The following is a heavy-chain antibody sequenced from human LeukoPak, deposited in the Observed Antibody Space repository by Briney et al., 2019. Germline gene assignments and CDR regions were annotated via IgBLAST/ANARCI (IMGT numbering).Heavy chain of an antibody. J-gene: IGHJ4*02. V-gene: IGHV4-30-2*01. CDR3: ARAPSNIHGDCAYFDY. CDR2: IYHSGST. CDR1: DGSISSDDYS. Sequence: SETLSLTCAVSDGSISSDDYSWGWIRQPPGKGLEWIGYIYHSGSTYYNPSLKSRVAMSIDRSKKQFSLTLSSVTAAETAVYYCARAPSNIHGDCAYFDYWGQGTLVTVSS. D-gene: IGHD2-21*02.